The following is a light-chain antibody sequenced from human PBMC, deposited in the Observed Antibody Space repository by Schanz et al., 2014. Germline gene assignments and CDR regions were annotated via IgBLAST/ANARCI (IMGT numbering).Light chain of an antibody. J-gene: IGLJ3*02. CDR1: SSDVGAYNY. CDR2: DVT. Sequence: QSVLTQPPSASGSPGQSVTISCTGTSSDVGAYNYVSWYQQHPGKAPKLIISDVTRRPSGVPDRFSGSKSDNTASLTVSGLQVEDEADYCCSSYAGNINRVFGGGTKLTVL. V-gene: IGLV2-8*01. CDR3: SSYAGNINRV.